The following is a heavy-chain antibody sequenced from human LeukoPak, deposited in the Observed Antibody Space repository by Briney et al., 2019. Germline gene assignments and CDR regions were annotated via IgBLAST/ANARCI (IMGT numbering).Heavy chain of an antibody. CDR3: AREGSDFWSGYSKGYFDY. J-gene: IGHJ4*02. CDR2: IGSSVSTR. D-gene: IGHD3-3*01. V-gene: IGHV3-48*01. Sequence: GGSLRLSCAASGFTFSSYSMNWVRQAPGKGLEWVSYIGSSVSTRYYADSVKGRFTISRDNGKHSLYLQMNSLRAEDTAVYYCAREGSDFWSGYSKGYFDYWGRGTLVTVSS. CDR1: GFTFSSYS.